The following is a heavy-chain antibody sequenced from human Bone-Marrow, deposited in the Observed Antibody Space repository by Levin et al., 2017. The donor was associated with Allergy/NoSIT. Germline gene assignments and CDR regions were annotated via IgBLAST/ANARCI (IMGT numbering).Heavy chain of an antibody. J-gene: IGHJ6*02. CDR2: IYPDDSHS. CDR3: ARTHGSRTSCPKEGYYDGMDG. CDR1: GYNFNTYW. D-gene: IGHD2-2*01. Sequence: ETLSLTCEGSGYNFNTYWIGWVRQMPGKGLEWMGIIYPDDSHSEYSPSFQGQVTISADKSISTAYLQWSSLKASDSGMYYCARTHGSRTSCPKEGYYDGMDGWGQGTKVTVSS. V-gene: IGHV5-51*01.